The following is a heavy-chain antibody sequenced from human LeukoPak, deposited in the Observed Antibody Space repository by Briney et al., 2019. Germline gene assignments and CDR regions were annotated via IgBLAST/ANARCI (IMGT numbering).Heavy chain of an antibody. CDR3: ARNNADGEGRFSY. Sequence: GASVKVSCKASGYSFTKYDMNWVRQAPGQGLEWMGWINTNTGNPTYAQGFTGRFVFSLDTSVSTAYLQISGLKAEDTAVYYCARNNADGEGRFSYWGQGTLVTVSS. J-gene: IGHJ4*02. D-gene: IGHD3-10*01. CDR2: INTNTGNP. V-gene: IGHV7-4-1*02. CDR1: GYSFTKYD.